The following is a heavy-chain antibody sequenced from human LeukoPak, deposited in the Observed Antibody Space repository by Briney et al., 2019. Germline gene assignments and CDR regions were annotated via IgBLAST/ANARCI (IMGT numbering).Heavy chain of an antibody. Sequence: SETLSLTCTVSGGSISSYYWSWIRHPPGKGLEWIGYIYYSGSTNYNPSLKSRVTISVDTSKNQFSLKLSSVTAADTAVYYCARVGFREPAFDYWGQGTLVTVSS. CDR2: IYYSGST. V-gene: IGHV4-59*01. CDR3: ARVGFREPAFDY. CDR1: GGSISSYY. J-gene: IGHJ4*02. D-gene: IGHD3-10*01.